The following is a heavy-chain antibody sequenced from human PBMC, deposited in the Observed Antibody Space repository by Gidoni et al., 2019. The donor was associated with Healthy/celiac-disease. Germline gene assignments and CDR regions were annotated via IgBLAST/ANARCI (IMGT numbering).Heavy chain of an antibody. CDR3: ASWLTVTTSTPSDY. CDR1: GGSISSSSYY. CDR2: IYYSGST. Sequence: QLQLQESGPGLVKPSETLSLTCTVSGGSISSSSYYWGWIRQPPGKGLEWIGSIYYSGSTYYNPSLKSRVTISVDTSKNQFSLKLSSVTAADTAVYCCASWLTVTTSTPSDYWGQGTLVTVSS. V-gene: IGHV4-39*01. J-gene: IGHJ4*02. D-gene: IGHD4-17*01.